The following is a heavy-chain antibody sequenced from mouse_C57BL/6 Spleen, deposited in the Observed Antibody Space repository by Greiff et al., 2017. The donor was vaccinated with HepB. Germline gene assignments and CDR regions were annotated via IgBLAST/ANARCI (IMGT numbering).Heavy chain of an antibody. CDR3: ASTPNWAYAMDY. CDR2: IYPSDSET. J-gene: IGHJ4*01. CDR1: GYTFTSYW. V-gene: IGHV1-61*01. D-gene: IGHD4-1*02. Sequence: QVQLQQPGAELVRPGSSVKLSCKASGYTFTSYWMDWVKQRPGQGLEWIGNIYPSDSETHYNQKFKDKATLTVDKSSSTAYMQLSSLTSEDSAVYYCASTPNWAYAMDYWGQGTSVTVSS.